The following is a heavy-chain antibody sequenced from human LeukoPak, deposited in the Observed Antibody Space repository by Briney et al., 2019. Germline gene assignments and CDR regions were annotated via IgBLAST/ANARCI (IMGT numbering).Heavy chain of an antibody. V-gene: IGHV3-74*01. J-gene: IGHJ4*02. CDR3: VRGRGSGSYYDY. D-gene: IGHD3-10*01. CDR1: GFTFSSYW. Sequence: GGPLRLSCAASGFTFSSYWMHWVRQAPGKGLVWVSRITTDGSTTNYADSVKGRFTISRDNAKNTLYLQMNSLRAEDTAVYYCVRGRGSGSYYDYWGQGTLVTVSS. CDR2: ITTDGSTT.